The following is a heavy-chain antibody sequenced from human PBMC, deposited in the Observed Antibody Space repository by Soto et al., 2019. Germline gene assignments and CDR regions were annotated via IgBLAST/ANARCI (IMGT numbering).Heavy chain of an antibody. J-gene: IGHJ3*02. CDR2: ISAGGGST. CDR3: AKATWNYGDAFDI. V-gene: IGHV3-23*01. Sequence: GGSLRLSCAASGFTFSSYDMSWVRQAPGKGLEWVSAISAGGGSTYYADSVKGRFTISRDSSKNTLYLQMNSLRAEDTALYYCAKATWNYGDAFDIWGQGTMVTVSS. CDR1: GFTFSSYD. D-gene: IGHD1-7*01.